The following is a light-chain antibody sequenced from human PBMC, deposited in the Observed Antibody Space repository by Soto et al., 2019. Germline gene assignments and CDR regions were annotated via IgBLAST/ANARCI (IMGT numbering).Light chain of an antibody. Sequence: EVVLTPSPGTLSLSPGERASLSCRASQSVSSSYFAWYQQKPGQAPRLLIYGASSRATGIPDRFSGSGSGTESTLTISSLQSEDFAVYYCQQYNGWPITFGQGTRLEI. CDR3: QQYNGWPIT. J-gene: IGKJ5*01. CDR1: QSVSSSY. V-gene: IGKV3-20*01. CDR2: GAS.